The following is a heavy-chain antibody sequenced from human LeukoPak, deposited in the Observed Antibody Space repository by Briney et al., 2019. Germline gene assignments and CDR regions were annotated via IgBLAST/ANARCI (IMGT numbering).Heavy chain of an antibody. Sequence: GGSLRLSCAASGFTFSGSAMHWVRQASGKGLEWVGRIRSQANSYATAYAASVKGRFTISRDDSKNTAYLQMNSLKTEDTAVYYCTSLAVAGTMYDWFDPWGQGTLVTVSS. CDR2: IRSQANSYAT. V-gene: IGHV3-73*01. CDR3: TSLAVAGTMYDWFDP. CDR1: GFTFSGSA. J-gene: IGHJ5*02. D-gene: IGHD6-19*01.